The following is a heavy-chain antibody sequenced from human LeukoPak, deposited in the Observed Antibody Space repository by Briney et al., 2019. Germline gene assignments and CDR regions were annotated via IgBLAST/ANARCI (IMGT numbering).Heavy chain of an antibody. V-gene: IGHV3-30-3*01. D-gene: IGHD1-1*01. CDR2: ISYDGSNK. Sequence: GGSLRLSCAASGFTFSSYAMHWVRQAPGKGLEWVAVISYDGSNKYYADSVKGRFTISRDNSKNTLYLQMNSLRAEDTAVYYCATQQLDLIDYWGQGTLVTVSS. CDR1: GFTFSSYA. CDR3: ATQQLDLIDY. J-gene: IGHJ4*02.